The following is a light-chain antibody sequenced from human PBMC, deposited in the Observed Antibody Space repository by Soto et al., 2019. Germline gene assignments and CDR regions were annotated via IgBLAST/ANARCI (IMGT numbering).Light chain of an antibody. CDR3: QQYNQWPPIT. J-gene: IGKJ1*01. Sequence: EIVMTQSPATLSVSPGERATLSCRASQSVSRNLAWYQQKPGQAPRLLIYGASTRATGIPARFSGSGSGTEFTLTISSLQSEDFAVYYCQQYNQWPPITFGQGTKVDIK. CDR2: GAS. CDR1: QSVSRN. V-gene: IGKV3-15*01.